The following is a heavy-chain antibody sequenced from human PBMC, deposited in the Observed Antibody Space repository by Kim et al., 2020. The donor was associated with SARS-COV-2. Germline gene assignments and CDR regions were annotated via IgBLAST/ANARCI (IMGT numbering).Heavy chain of an antibody. CDR2: IDPSDSYT. J-gene: IGHJ4*02. CDR3: ARDVMDCSSTSCYVD. D-gene: IGHD2-2*01. Sequence: GESLKISCKGSGYSFTSYWISWVRQMPGKGLEWMGRIDPSDSYTNYSPSFQGHVTISADKSISTAYLQWSSLKASDTAMYYCARDVMDCSSTSCYVDWGQGTLVTVSS. CDR1: GYSFTSYW. V-gene: IGHV5-10-1*01.